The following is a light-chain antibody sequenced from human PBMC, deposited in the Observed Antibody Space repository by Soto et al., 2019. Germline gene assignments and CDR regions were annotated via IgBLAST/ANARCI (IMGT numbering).Light chain of an antibody. Sequence: QSVLTQPASVSGWPGQSITISCTGGSSDVGGHNYVSWYQHSPGKAPKLLIYDVTNRPSGVSNRFSGSKSGNTASLTISGLQAEDEAEYYCTSSTTSGTLVFGGGTRLTVL. CDR2: DVT. V-gene: IGLV2-14*03. CDR1: SSDVGGHNY. CDR3: TSSTTSGTLV. J-gene: IGLJ3*02.